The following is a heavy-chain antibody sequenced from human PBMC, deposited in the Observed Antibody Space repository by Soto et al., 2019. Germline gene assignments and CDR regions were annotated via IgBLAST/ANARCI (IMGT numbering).Heavy chain of an antibody. CDR3: ATTMVRGVIWFDP. J-gene: IGHJ5*02. V-gene: IGHV3-48*01. CDR2: ISSSSSTI. Sequence: EVQLVESGGGLVQPGGSLRLSCAASGFTFSSYSMNWVRQAPGKGLEWVSYISSSSSTIYYADSVKGRFTISRDNAKNSLYLQMNSLRAEDTAVYYCATTMVRGVIWFDPWGQGTLVTVSS. D-gene: IGHD3-10*01. CDR1: GFTFSSYS.